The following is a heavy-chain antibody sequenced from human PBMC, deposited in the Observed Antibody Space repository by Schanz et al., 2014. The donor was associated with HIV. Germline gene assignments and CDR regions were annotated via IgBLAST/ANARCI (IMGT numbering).Heavy chain of an antibody. V-gene: IGHV3-30*18. J-gene: IGHJ4*02. CDR1: GFTFSSYG. CDR2: ISYDGSNK. D-gene: IGHD4-17*01. CDR3: AKASVTDYCDY. Sequence: QVQLVESGGGVVQPGRSLRLSCAASGFTFSSYGMHWARQAPGKGLEWAAVISYDGSNKYYADSVKGRFTISRDNSKNTLYLQMNNLRAEDTAVYFCAKASVTDYCDYWGQGTLVTVSS.